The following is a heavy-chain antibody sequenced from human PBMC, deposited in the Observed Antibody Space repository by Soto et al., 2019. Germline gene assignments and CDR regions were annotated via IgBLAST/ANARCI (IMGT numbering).Heavy chain of an antibody. CDR1: GFTFSNAW. CDR3: TTDIAVAGGAFDI. D-gene: IGHD6-19*01. V-gene: IGHV3-15*07. J-gene: IGHJ3*02. Sequence: GGSLRLSCAASGFTFSNAWMNWVRQAPGKGLEWVGRIKSKNDGGTTDYTAPVKSRINISRDDSKNTLYLQMNSLKTEFTSVYYCTTDIAVAGGAFDIWGQGTMVTVSS. CDR2: IKSKNDGGTT.